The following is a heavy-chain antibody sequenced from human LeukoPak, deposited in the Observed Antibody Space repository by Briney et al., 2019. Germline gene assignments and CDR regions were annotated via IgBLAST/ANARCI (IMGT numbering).Heavy chain of an antibody. CDR2: IYYTGST. CDR3: ARDPIAYCGADCYSD. J-gene: IGHJ4*02. CDR1: GASIISGGYY. D-gene: IGHD2-21*02. Sequence: SQTLSLTCTVSGASIISGGYYWSWIRQHPGKGLEWIGYIYYTGSTYYNPSLKNRLTISIDTSKSQFSLELTSVTAADTAAYYCARDPIAYCGADCYSDWGQGTLVTVSS. V-gene: IGHV4-31*03.